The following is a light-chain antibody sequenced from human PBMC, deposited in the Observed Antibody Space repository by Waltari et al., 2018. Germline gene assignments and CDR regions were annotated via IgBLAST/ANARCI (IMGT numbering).Light chain of an antibody. CDR2: DKN. CDR3: HSRDASGVGGT. CDR1: SLRSYY. J-gene: IGLJ3*02. V-gene: IGLV3-19*01. Sequence: TQDPAVSVAMGQTVRLTCQGDSLRSYYSSWYRQRPGQAPILVMYDKNNRPSGVPDRFSGSSSDNTASLTITGAQAEDEAYYYCHSRDASGVGGTFGGGTKLTVL.